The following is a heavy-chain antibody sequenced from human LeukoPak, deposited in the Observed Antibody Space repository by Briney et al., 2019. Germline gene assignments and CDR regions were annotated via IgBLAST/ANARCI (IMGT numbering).Heavy chain of an antibody. CDR3: ARRNTYYYGSGSQTKYNWFDP. J-gene: IGHJ5*02. Sequence: LGESLKISCKGSGYSFTSYWIGWVRQIPGKGLEWMGIIYPGDSDTRYSPSFQGQVTISADKSISTAYLQWSSLKASDTAMYYCARRNTYYYGSGSQTKYNWFDPWGQGTLVTVSS. CDR1: GYSFTSYW. V-gene: IGHV5-51*01. D-gene: IGHD3-10*01. CDR2: IYPGDSDT.